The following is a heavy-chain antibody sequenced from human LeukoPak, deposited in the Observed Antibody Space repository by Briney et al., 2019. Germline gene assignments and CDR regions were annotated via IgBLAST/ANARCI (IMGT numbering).Heavy chain of an antibody. J-gene: IGHJ5*02. D-gene: IGHD3-3*01. CDR1: GFTFSRYW. CDR2: IKQDGSEK. V-gene: IGHV3-7*01. Sequence: PGGSLRLSCAASGFTFSRYWMSWVRQAPGKGLEWVAKIKQDGSEKYYVDSVKGRFTISRNNAKNSLYMQMNSLRAEGTAVYYCARDHDFQYYDFWSGYYIRLDNWFDPWGQGTLVTVSS. CDR3: ARDHDFQYYDFWSGYYIRLDNWFDP.